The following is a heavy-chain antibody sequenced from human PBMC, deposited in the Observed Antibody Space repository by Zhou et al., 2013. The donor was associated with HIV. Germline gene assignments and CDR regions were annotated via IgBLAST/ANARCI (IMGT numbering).Heavy chain of an antibody. V-gene: IGHV1-18*01. CDR2: ISAYNGNT. CDR3: AREELHYDQSNWFDP. CDR1: GGTFSSYA. J-gene: IGHJ5*02. Sequence: QVQLVQSGAEVKKPGSSVKVSCKASGGTFSSYAISWVRQAPGQGLEWMGWISAYNGNTNYAQKLQGRVTMTTDTSTSTAYMELRSLRSDDTAVYYCAREELHYDQSNWFDPWGQGTLVTVSS. D-gene: IGHD3-3*01.